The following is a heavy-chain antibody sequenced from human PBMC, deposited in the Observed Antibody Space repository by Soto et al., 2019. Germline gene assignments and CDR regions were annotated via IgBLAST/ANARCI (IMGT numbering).Heavy chain of an antibody. Sequence: ASVKVSCKASGYTFTSYAMHWVRQAPGQRLEWMGWINAGNGNTKYSQKFQGRVTITRDTSASTAYMELSSLRSEDTAVYYCARVRSGYDLYYYYYGMDVWGQGTTVTVSS. V-gene: IGHV1-3*01. CDR1: GYTFTSYA. CDR2: INAGNGNT. D-gene: IGHD5-12*01. J-gene: IGHJ6*02. CDR3: ARVRSGYDLYYYYYGMDV.